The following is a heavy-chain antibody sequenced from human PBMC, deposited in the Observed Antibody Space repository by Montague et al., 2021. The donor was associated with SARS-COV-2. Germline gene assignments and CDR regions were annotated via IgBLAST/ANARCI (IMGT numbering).Heavy chain of an antibody. Sequence: SETRSLTCAVYGGSFSGYYWSWIRQPPGKGLEWIGEINHSGSTNYNPSLKSRVTISVDTSENQFSLKLSSVTAADTAVYYCARVRYYGSGTSLGMDVWGQGTTVTVSS. CDR1: GGSFSGYY. CDR3: ARVRYYGSGTSLGMDV. D-gene: IGHD3-10*01. J-gene: IGHJ6*02. V-gene: IGHV4-34*01. CDR2: INHSGST.